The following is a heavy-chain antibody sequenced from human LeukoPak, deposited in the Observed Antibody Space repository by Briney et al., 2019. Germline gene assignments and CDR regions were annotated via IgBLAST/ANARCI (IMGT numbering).Heavy chain of an antibody. CDR3: ARGSLLGGVADY. CDR1: GFTFSSYA. J-gene: IGHJ4*02. D-gene: IGHD3-16*01. CDR2: ISSNGGST. Sequence: GGSLRLSCAASGFTFSSYAMHWVRQAPGKGLEYVSAISSNGGSTYYANSVKGRFTISRDNSKNTLYLQMGSLRAEDMAVYYCARGSLLGGVADYWGQGTLVTVSS. V-gene: IGHV3-64*01.